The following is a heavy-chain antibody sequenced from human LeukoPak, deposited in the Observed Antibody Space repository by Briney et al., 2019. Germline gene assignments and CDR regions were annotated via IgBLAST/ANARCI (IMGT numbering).Heavy chain of an antibody. V-gene: IGHV4-59*08. D-gene: IGHD6-13*01. CDR3: ARRPAQAAAGHYGMDV. CDR1: GGSISRYY. CDR2: IYYTGST. J-gene: IGHJ6*02. Sequence: SETLSLTCTVSGGSISRYYWSWIRQPPGKGLECIGYIYYTGSTNYNPSLKSRVTISVDTSKNQFSLNLSSVTAADTAVYYCARRPAQAAAGHYGMDVWGQGTTVTVSS.